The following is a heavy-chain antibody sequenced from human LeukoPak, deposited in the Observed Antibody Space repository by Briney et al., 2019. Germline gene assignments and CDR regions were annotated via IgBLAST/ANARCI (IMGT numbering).Heavy chain of an antibody. J-gene: IGHJ4*02. Sequence: ASVKVSCKASGGTFSSYAISWVRQAPGQGLEWMGGIIPIFGTANYAQKFQGRVTITADKSTSTAYMELSSLRSEDTDVYYCATRYYDILTGYYEEYYFDYWGQGTLVTVSS. CDR1: GGTFSSYA. V-gene: IGHV1-69*06. D-gene: IGHD3-9*01. CDR2: IIPIFGTA. CDR3: ATRYYDILTGYYEEYYFDY.